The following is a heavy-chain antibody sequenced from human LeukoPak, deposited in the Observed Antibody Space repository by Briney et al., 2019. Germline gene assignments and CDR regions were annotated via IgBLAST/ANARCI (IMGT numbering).Heavy chain of an antibody. J-gene: IGHJ3*02. V-gene: IGHV3-30*01. CDR1: GFTFSSFA. D-gene: IGHD6-13*01. CDR3: ARSKLWYSSSGAAFDI. CDR2: MSSDGRKE. Sequence: PGGSLRLSCAASGFTFSSFAMHWVRQAPGKGLEWVAVMSSDGRKENYADSVKGRFTISRDNSKSTLFLQMTSLRAEDTAVYYCARSKLWYSSSGAAFDIWGQGTMVTVSS.